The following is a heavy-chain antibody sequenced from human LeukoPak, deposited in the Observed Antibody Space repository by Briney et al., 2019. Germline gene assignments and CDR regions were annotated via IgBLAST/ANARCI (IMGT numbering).Heavy chain of an antibody. CDR2: ISGSGGRT. Sequence: GGSLRLSCAASGFTFSSYAMSWVRQAPGKGLEWVSAISGSGGRTYYADSVKGRFTISRDNSKNTVDLQMNSLRVEDTAVYYCAKVVRGVFYGMDVWGQGTTVTVSS. CDR1: GFTFSSYA. V-gene: IGHV3-23*01. J-gene: IGHJ6*02. D-gene: IGHD3-10*01. CDR3: AKVVRGVFYGMDV.